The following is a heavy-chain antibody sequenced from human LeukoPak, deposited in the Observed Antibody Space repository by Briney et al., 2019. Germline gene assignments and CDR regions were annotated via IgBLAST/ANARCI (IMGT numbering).Heavy chain of an antibody. D-gene: IGHD3-10*01. Sequence: ASVKVSCKASGYTFTSYGISWVRQAPGQGLEWMGWISAYNGNTNYAQKLQGRVTMTTDTSTSTAYMELRSLRSDDTAVYYCARARKVQLLWFGELFDYWGQGTLVTVSS. CDR3: ARARKVQLLWFGELFDY. J-gene: IGHJ4*02. CDR1: GYTFTSYG. V-gene: IGHV1-18*01. CDR2: ISAYNGNT.